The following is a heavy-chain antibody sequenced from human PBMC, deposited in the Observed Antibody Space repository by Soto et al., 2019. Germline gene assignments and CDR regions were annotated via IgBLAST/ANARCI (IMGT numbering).Heavy chain of an antibody. CDR1: GGTFSSYA. V-gene: IGHV1-69*05. CDR2: IIPIFGTA. D-gene: IGHD2-2*02. Sequence: SVKVSCKXSGGTFSSYAISWVRQAPGQGLEWMGGIIPIFGTANYAQKFQGRFTISRDDSKNTVYLQMNSLRAEDSAVYYCAKPAQCGSTSCYRVWFDPWGQGTLVTVSS. J-gene: IGHJ5*02. CDR3: AKPAQCGSTSCYRVWFDP.